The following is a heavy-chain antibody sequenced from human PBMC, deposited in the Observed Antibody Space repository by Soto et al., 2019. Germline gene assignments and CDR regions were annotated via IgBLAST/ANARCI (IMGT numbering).Heavy chain of an antibody. V-gene: IGHV4-4*02. Sequence: SETLSLTCAVSSGPITTAHWWSWVRQSPGRGLEWIGEIYHSGSTNYNPSLGSRLTISIDKSKNQFSLTLSSVTAADTAVYYCARDTVGYFGSGIAFRNWLDPWGQGILVTVSS. CDR1: SGPITTAHW. CDR2: IYHSGST. CDR3: ARDTVGYFGSGIAFRNWLDP. J-gene: IGHJ5*02. D-gene: IGHD3-10*01.